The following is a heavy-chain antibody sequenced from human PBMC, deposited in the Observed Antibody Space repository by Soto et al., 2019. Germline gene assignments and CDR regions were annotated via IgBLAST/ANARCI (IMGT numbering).Heavy chain of an antibody. CDR2: INSDGTTT. J-gene: IGHJ4*02. Sequence: PGGSLRLSCGASGFTFNNFWMYWVRQTPEKGLVWVSGINSDGTTTIYADSVKGRFTTSRDNAKNTLYLQMNSLTVEDTAIYYCVRDIRWGQGTLVTVSS. CDR1: GFTFNNFW. V-gene: IGHV3-74*01. CDR3: VRDIR.